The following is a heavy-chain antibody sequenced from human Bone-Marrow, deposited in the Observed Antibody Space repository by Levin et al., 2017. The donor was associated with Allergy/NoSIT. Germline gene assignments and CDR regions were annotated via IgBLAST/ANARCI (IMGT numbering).Heavy chain of an antibody. Sequence: ASVKVSCAASGFIFSNYAMNWVRQAPGKGLEWVSPISGSGGNTHYADSVKGRFTFSRDNSKNTLYLQMNSLRVEDTAVYYCAGYDTSAYHSPFDYWGQGTLVTVSS. CDR2: ISGSGGNT. D-gene: IGHD3-22*01. CDR3: AGYDTSAYHSPFDY. CDR1: GFIFSNYA. V-gene: IGHV3-23*01. J-gene: IGHJ4*02.